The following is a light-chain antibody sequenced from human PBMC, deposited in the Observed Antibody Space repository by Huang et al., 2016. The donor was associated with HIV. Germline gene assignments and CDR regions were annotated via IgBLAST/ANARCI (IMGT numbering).Light chain of an antibody. Sequence: DIQMTQSPSSLSASVGDRVTITCRASQNINSYLNWYQQKPGKAPSLLILAASTLQSGVPSRCSGSGAGTDFTLTISNLQPEDVATYYCQQSYNIWTFCQGTKVEIK. CDR2: AAS. V-gene: IGKV1-39*01. CDR3: QQSYNIWT. CDR1: QNINSY. J-gene: IGKJ1*01.